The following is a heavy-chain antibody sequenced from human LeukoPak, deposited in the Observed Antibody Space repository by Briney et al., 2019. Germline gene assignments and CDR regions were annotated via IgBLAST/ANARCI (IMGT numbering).Heavy chain of an antibody. CDR1: GASVRSYY. V-gene: IGHV4-59*02. Sequence: PSETLSLTCTVSGASVRSYYWNWIRQPPGKTLEWIGYVYYSGRTNYNPSLTLKSRLIISIDTSKNQFSLKLTSATAADTAVYYCARGSIAAPGDFDYWGQGTLVTVSS. D-gene: IGHD6-13*01. J-gene: IGHJ4*02. CDR3: ARGSIAAPGDFDY. CDR2: VYYSGRT.